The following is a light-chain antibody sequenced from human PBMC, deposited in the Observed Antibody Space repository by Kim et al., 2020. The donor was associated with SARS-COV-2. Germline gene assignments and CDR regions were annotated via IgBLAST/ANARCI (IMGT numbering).Light chain of an antibody. J-gene: IGKJ5*01. CDR1: QDISNY. CDR3: QQYADLRPVT. Sequence: DIQMTQSPSPLSASVGDRVTITCQASQDISNYLNWYQQKVGKAPKLLIYDASTLETGVPSRFSGSGSGTDFTFTITSLQPEDIATYYCQQYADLRPVTFGQGTRLEIK. V-gene: IGKV1-33*01. CDR2: DAS.